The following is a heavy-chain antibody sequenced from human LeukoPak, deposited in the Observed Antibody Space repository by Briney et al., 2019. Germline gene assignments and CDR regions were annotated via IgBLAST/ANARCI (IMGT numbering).Heavy chain of an antibody. CDR3: AKPVPGYSGYDLDY. CDR2: ISYDGSNK. CDR1: GFTFSSYA. Sequence: GGSLRLSCAASGFTFSSYAMHWVRQAPGKGLEWVAVISYDGSNKYYADSVKGRFTISRDNSKNTLYLQMNSLRAEDTAVYYCAKPVPGYSGYDLDYWGQGTLVTVSS. D-gene: IGHD5-12*01. V-gene: IGHV3-30*04. J-gene: IGHJ4*02.